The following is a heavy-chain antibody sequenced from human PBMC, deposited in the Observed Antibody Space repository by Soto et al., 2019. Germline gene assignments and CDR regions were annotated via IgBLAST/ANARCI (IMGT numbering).Heavy chain of an antibody. CDR3: AKNGHYSMDV. Sequence: SETLSLTCAVSSGSITNDNWWSWVRQSPGKGLEWIGEIHHSGGPTYNPSLTTRVTISLDKANNRFSLRLTSLTAADTAVYYCAKNGHYSMDVWGKGTTVTVSS. CDR1: SGSITNDNW. J-gene: IGHJ6*03. V-gene: IGHV4-4*02. D-gene: IGHD2-8*01. CDR2: IHHSGGP.